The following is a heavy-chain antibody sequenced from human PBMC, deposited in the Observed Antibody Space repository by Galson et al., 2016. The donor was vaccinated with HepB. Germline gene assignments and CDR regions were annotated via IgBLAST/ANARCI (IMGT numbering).Heavy chain of an antibody. J-gene: IGHJ3*02. Sequence: SLRLSCAASGFTFSRLGMHWVRQAPGKGLEWVAVIWNDGSKKYYADSVKGRFTISRDNSKNTLFLQMKSLRAEDTAVYYCTTDGAVPPYNGFDIWGPGTMVTVSS. CDR3: TTDGAVPPYNGFDI. CDR2: IWNDGSKK. V-gene: IGHV3-33*01. CDR1: GFTFSRLG. D-gene: IGHD1-26*01.